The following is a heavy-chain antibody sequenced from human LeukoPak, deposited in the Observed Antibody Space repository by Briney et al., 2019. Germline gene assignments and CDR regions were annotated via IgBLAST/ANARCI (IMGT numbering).Heavy chain of an antibody. J-gene: IGHJ4*02. CDR2: INSDGSST. Sequence: GGSLRLSCAASGFTFSSYWMHWVRQAPGKGLVWVSRINSDGSSTSYADSVKGRFTISRDNARNTLYLQMNTLRAEDTAVYYCARAANWNDPTSFDYWGQGTLVTVSS. CDR1: GFTFSSYW. D-gene: IGHD1-1*01. V-gene: IGHV3-74*01. CDR3: ARAANWNDPTSFDY.